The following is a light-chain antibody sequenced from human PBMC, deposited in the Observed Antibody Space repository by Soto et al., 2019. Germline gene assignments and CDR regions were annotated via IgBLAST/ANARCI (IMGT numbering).Light chain of an antibody. V-gene: IGLV3-21*02. J-gene: IGLJ2*01. Sequence: SYELTQPPSVSVAPGQTATVTCGADNIGTKSVHWYQKKPGQAPRLVVFADSDRPPGIPARFSAFNSGNTATLTINMVEDGDEADYYCHVWDISAEQVVFGGGTKVTVL. CDR1: NIGTKS. CDR3: HVWDISAEQVV. CDR2: ADS.